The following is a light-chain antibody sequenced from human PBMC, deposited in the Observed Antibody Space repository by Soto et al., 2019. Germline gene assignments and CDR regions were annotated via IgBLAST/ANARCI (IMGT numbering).Light chain of an antibody. CDR2: GAS. CDR1: QSISTI. J-gene: IGKJ5*01. CDR3: QQYYDWPIT. V-gene: IGKV3-15*01. Sequence: EIVLTQSPGTLSLSPGERATLSCRASQSISTILAWYQQKPGQAPRLLIYGASTRATGIPARFSGSGSGTEFTLTISSLQSEDFAVYYCQQYYDWPITFGQGTRLEI.